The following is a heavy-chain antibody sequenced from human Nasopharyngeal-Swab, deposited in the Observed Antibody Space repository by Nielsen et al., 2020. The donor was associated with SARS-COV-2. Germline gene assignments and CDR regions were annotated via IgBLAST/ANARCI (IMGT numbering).Heavy chain of an antibody. CDR3: TRVDVHDAFDM. J-gene: IGHJ3*02. D-gene: IGHD3-16*01. Sequence: GESLKISCAASGFTLSNYWIHWVRQTPGKGLLWVSRINTDASRTSYADSVKGRFTISRDNAKNTVYLQMNSLRGEDTAVYYCTRVDVHDAFDMWGQVTMVTVSS. CDR2: INTDASRT. V-gene: IGHV3-74*01. CDR1: GFTLSNYW.